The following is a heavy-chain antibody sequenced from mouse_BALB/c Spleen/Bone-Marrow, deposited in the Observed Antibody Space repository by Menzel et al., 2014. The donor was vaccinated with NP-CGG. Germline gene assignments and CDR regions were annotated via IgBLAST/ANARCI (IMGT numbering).Heavy chain of an antibody. Sequence: VQLQQSGPELVKPGASVKISCKASGYSFTGYYMHWVKQSHVKSLEWIGRINPYNGATSYNQNFKDKASLTVDKSSSTAYMELHSLTSEDSAGYYCARGYGNYDYWYFDVWGAGTTVTVSS. CDR2: INPYNGAT. CDR1: GYSFTGYY. J-gene: IGHJ1*01. D-gene: IGHD2-1*01. V-gene: IGHV1-31*01. CDR3: ARGYGNYDYWYFDV.